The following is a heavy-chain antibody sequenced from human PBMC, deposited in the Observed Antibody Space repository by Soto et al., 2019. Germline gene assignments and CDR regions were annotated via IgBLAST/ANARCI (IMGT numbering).Heavy chain of an antibody. D-gene: IGHD2-8*01. J-gene: IGHJ4*01. CDR2: ISSNGANT. Sequence: GGSLRLSCAASGFTFDSPYSHGMSWVRQSPGKGPEWVSTISSNGANTHYAESVKGRFTISKDASRNTVHLHMNSLRAEDTATYFCVSWVSAHFDYWGHGTPVTV. CDR3: VSWVSAHFDY. V-gene: IGHV3-23*01. CDR1: GFTFDSPYSHG.